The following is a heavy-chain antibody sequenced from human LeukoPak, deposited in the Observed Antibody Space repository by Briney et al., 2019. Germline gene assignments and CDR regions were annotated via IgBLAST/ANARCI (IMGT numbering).Heavy chain of an antibody. Sequence: SETLSLTCTISGGSISSYYWSWIRQPPGKGLEWTGYVDYRGNTNYNPSLKSRVTISIDTSKSLFSLKLNSVTAADTAVYYCARVEVGAANRQWYGMDVWGQGTTVTVSS. V-gene: IGHV4-59*01. CDR2: VDYRGNT. CDR3: ARVEVGAANRQWYGMDV. CDR1: GGSISSYY. J-gene: IGHJ6*02. D-gene: IGHD2-15*01.